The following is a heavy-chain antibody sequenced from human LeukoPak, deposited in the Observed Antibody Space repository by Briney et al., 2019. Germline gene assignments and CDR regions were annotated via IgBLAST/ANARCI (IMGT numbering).Heavy chain of an antibody. CDR1: GFTFSSYA. J-gene: IGHJ4*02. Sequence: GGSLRLSCAASGFTFSSYAMSWVRQAPGKGLEWVSTISDNGANTYYADSVKGRFTISRDNSKNTLFLLMNSLRAEDTAVYYCAKSLPMRYGDFDYWVQGTLVTVSS. CDR3: AKSLPMRYGDFDY. D-gene: IGHD4-17*01. CDR2: ISDNGANT. V-gene: IGHV3-23*01.